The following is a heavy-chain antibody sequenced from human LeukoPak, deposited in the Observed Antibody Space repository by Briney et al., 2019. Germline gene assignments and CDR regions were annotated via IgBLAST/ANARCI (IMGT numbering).Heavy chain of an antibody. D-gene: IGHD3-22*01. V-gene: IGHV4-59*01. J-gene: IGHJ4*02. CDR1: GGSISGYY. CDR2: IYYSGSA. Sequence: SETLSLTCTVSGGSISGYYWTWIRQPPGKGLEWIGYIYYSGSAYYNPSLKSRVAMSVDTSKNQFSLKLSSVSTADTAVYYCARVSHYYDSSGYSYYFDYWGQGTLVTVSS. CDR3: ARVSHYYDSSGYSYYFDY.